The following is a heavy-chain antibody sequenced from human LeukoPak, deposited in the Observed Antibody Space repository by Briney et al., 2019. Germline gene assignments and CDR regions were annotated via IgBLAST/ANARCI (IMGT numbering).Heavy chain of an antibody. V-gene: IGHV3-74*01. CDR2: INSDGSSI. Sequence: SGGSLRLSCAASGFTFSSYAMNWVRQAPGKGLVWVSRINSDGSSISYADSVKGRFTISRDNAKNTLYLQMNSLRAEDTAVYYCARDLQLWTTRDTRGGARVGYWGQGTLVTVSS. CDR3: ARDLQLWTTRDTRGGARVGY. CDR1: GFTFSSYA. D-gene: IGHD5-18*01. J-gene: IGHJ4*02.